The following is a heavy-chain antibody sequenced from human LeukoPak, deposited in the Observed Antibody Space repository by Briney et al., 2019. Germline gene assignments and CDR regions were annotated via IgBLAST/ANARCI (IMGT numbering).Heavy chain of an antibody. CDR1: GYTFTDYY. Sequence: ASVKVSCKASGYTFTDYYMHWVRQAPGQGPEWMGWINPNSGGTIYAQKFPGRVTLTRDTSINTAYMELSRLTSDDKAVYYCARVLDRVGGYSHAYNFWGQGTLVTVSS. CDR3: ARVLDRVGGYSHAYNF. V-gene: IGHV1-2*02. J-gene: IGHJ4*02. D-gene: IGHD5-18*01. CDR2: INPNSGGT.